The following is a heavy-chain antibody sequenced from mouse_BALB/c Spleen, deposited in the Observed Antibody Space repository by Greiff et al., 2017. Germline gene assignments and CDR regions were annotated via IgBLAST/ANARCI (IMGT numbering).Heavy chain of an antibody. D-gene: IGHD2-3*01. Sequence: EVQGVESGGGLVKPGGSLKLSCAVSGFTFSSYTMSWVRQTPGKRLEWVATISSGGSYTYYPDSMKGRFTISRDNANNTLYLQMSSLKSEDTAMYYCTRDSFHSDGYQRFAYWGQGTLVTVSA. CDR3: TRDSFHSDGYQRFAY. CDR2: ISSGGSYT. CDR1: GFTFSSYT. J-gene: IGHJ3*01. V-gene: IGHV5-6-4*01.